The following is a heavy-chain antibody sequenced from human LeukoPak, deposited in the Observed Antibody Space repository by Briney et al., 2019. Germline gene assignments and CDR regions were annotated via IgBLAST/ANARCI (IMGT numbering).Heavy chain of an antibody. CDR3: ARGNYGDHADY. D-gene: IGHD4-17*01. V-gene: IGHV3-48*01. CDR1: GFTFSSYA. CDR2: ISIIRSTI. J-gene: IGHJ4*02. Sequence: PGGSLRLSCAASGFTFSSYAMHWVRQAPGKGLEWVSYISIIRSTIYYADSVRGRFTISRDNAKNSLYLQMNSLRAEDTAVYYCARGNYGDHADYWGQGTLVTVSS.